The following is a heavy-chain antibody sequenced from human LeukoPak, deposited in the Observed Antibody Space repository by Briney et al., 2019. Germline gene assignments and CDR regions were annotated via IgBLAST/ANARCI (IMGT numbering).Heavy chain of an antibody. Sequence: GGSLRLSCAASGFTFSSYSMNWVRQALGKGLEWVSSISSSSSYIYYADSVKGRFTISRDNAKNSLYLQMNSLRAEDTAVYYCAVAYSGYDSVKYFDYWGQGTLVTVSS. D-gene: IGHD5-12*01. CDR2: ISSSSSYI. CDR3: AVAYSGYDSVKYFDY. V-gene: IGHV3-21*01. J-gene: IGHJ4*02. CDR1: GFTFSSYS.